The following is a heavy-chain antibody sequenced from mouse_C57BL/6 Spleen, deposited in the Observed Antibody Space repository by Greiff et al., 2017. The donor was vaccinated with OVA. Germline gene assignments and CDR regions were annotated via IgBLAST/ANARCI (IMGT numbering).Heavy chain of an antibody. CDR2: IYPRDGST. Sequence: VQLQQSGPELVKPGASVKLSCKASGYTFTSYDINWVKQRPGQGLEWIGWIYPRDGSTKYNEKFKGKATLTVDTSSSTAYMELHSLTSEDSAVYFCARSRDGYDWYFDVWGTGTTVTVSS. CDR1: GYTFTSYD. V-gene: IGHV1-85*01. CDR3: ARSRDGYDWYFDV. D-gene: IGHD2-3*01. J-gene: IGHJ1*03.